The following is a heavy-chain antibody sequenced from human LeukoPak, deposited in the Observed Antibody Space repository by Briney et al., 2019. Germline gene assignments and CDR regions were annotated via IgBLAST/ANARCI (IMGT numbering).Heavy chain of an antibody. CDR3: AREGGESSGWYYFDY. D-gene: IGHD6-19*01. CDR1: GFTVSSNY. J-gene: IGHJ4*02. V-gene: IGHV3-53*05. Sequence: GGSLRLSCAASGFTVSSNYMSWVRQAPGKGLEWVSVIYSGGSTYYADSVKGRFTISRDNSKNTLYLQMNSLRAEDTAVYYCAREGGESSGWYYFDYWGQGTLVTVSS. CDR2: IYSGGST.